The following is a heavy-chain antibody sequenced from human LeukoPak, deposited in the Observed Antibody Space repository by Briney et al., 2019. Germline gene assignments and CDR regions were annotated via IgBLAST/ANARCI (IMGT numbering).Heavy chain of an antibody. D-gene: IGHD5-24*01. V-gene: IGHV1-18*01. CDR3: ARDNSVRDEAWWFNP. Sequence: ASVKVSCKASGYTFTSYGISWVRLAPGQGLELMGWISAYNGNTNYAQKFQGRVTLTRDMSTSTDYLELSSLRSEDTVVYYCARDNSVRDEAWWFNPWGQGTLVTVSS. CDR1: GYTFTSYG. J-gene: IGHJ5*02. CDR2: ISAYNGNT.